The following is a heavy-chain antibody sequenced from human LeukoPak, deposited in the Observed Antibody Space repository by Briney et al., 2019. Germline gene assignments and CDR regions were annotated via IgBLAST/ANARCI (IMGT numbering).Heavy chain of an antibody. CDR1: GGSVSSGNYY. J-gene: IGHJ4*02. D-gene: IGHD3-22*01. CDR3: ARDPSGYFNY. CDR2: IYYSGST. V-gene: IGHV4-61*01. Sequence: SETLSLTCTVSGGSVSSGNYYWSWIRQPPGKGLEWNGYIYYSGSTNYNPSLKSRVTISVDTSKNQFSLKLSSVTAADTAVYYCARDPSGYFNYWGQGTLATVSS.